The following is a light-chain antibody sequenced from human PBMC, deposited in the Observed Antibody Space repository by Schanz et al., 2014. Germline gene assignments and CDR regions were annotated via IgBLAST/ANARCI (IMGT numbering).Light chain of an antibody. J-gene: IGKJ4*01. CDR3: QQRSNWPLT. CDR1: QSVSSSY. CDR2: GAF. V-gene: IGKV3D-20*02. Sequence: PGERATLSCRASQSVSSSYLAWYQQKPGQAPRLLIYGAFTRATGIPARFSGSGSGTDFTLTIRRLEPEDFAVYYCQQRSNWPLTFGGGTKVEIK.